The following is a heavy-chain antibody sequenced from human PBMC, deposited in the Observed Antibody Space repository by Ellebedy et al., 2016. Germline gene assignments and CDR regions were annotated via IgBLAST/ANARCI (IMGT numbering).Heavy chain of an antibody. D-gene: IGHD3-9*01. CDR3: TSRSYYDILTGYYLGDY. J-gene: IGHJ4*02. CDR2: IKSKTDGGTT. Sequence: GGSLRLSXAASGFTFSNAWMSWVRQAPGKGLEWVGRIKSKTDGGTTDYAAPVKGRFTISRDDSKNTLYLQMNSLKTEDTAVYYCTSRSYYDILTGYYLGDYWGQGTLVTVSS. V-gene: IGHV3-15*01. CDR1: GFTFSNAW.